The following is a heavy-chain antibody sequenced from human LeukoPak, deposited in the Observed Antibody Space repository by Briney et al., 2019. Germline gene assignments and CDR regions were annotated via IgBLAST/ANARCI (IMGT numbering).Heavy chain of an antibody. CDR3: ASSRPPITMVRGVISSV. V-gene: IGHV3-30-3*01. CDR1: GFTFSSYA. J-gene: IGHJ4*02. CDR2: ISYDGSNK. D-gene: IGHD3-10*01. Sequence: AVSLRLSCAASGFTFSSYAMHWVRQAPGKGLEGVVVISYDGSNKYYTDSVKGPFTISRDNSKNTLYLQMNSLRAEDTAVYYCASSRPPITMVRGVISSVWGPGTLVTVSS.